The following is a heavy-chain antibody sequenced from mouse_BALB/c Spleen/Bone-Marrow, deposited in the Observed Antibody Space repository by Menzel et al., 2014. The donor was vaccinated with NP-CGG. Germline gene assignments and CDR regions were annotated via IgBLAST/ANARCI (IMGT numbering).Heavy chain of an antibody. CDR3: ARYSSGTYYAMDY. Sequence: VQLQQSGPGLVKPSQSLSLTCTVTGYPITSDYAWNWIRQFPGNKLEWMGYISYRGSTSYNPSLKSRISITRDTSKNQFFLQLNSVTTEDTATYYCARYSSGTYYAMDYWGQGTSVTVSS. V-gene: IGHV3-2*02. CDR2: ISYRGST. CDR1: GYPITSDYA. J-gene: IGHJ4*01. D-gene: IGHD3-1*01.